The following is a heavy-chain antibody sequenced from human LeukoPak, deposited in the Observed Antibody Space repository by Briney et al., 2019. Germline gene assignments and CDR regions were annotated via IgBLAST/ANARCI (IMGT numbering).Heavy chain of an antibody. Sequence: GGSLRLSCAASGFTFSSYTMSWVRQAPGKGLAWISTVSASGDSTSYADSVKGRFTISRDNSKNALYLQVNSLRADDAALYYCAKSHYYGSGSIDYWGQGTLVAVSS. J-gene: IGHJ4*02. CDR2: VSASGDST. CDR1: GFTFSSYT. D-gene: IGHD3-10*01. CDR3: AKSHYYGSGSIDY. V-gene: IGHV3-23*01.